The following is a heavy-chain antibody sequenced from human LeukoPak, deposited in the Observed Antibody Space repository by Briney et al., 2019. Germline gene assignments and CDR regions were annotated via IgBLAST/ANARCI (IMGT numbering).Heavy chain of an antibody. CDR3: ASGWSLHS. CDR1: GDSVSSNDAA. V-gene: IGHV6-1*01. D-gene: IGHD6-19*01. Sequence: SQTLSLTCAISGDSVSSNDAAWNWIRQSPSRGLEWLERTYYRSKWYYDYAVSLKSRITNIPDASKNQFSLQLNSVTPDDTALYYCASGWSLHSWGQGTLVTVSS. J-gene: IGHJ4*02. CDR2: TYYRSKWYY.